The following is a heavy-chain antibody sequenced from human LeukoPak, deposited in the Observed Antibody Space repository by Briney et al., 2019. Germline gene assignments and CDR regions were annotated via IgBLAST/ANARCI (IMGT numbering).Heavy chain of an antibody. CDR1: GFTFGDYA. Sequence: GSLRLSCTASGFTFGDYAMSWFRQAPGKGLEGVGFIRSKAYGGTTEYAASVKGRFTISRDDSKSIAYLQMNSLKTEDTAVYYCTSYGYSGSYCDPWGQGTLVTVSS. CDR3: TSYGYSGSYCDP. V-gene: IGHV3-49*03. CDR2: IRSKAYGGTT. D-gene: IGHD1-26*01. J-gene: IGHJ5*02.